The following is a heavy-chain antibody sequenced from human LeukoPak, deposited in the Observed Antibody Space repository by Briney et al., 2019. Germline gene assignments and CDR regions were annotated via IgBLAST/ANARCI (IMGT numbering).Heavy chain of an antibody. CDR3: ATHDEGSYFDT. CDR1: GGSVRSSRPY. Sequence: SETLSLTCTVSGGSVRSSRPYWGWIRQSPGKGLEWIGSVYYVGNAYYRPSLLSRATISIDTSKTHISLRLTSMTATDTGIYYCATHDEGSYFDTWGQGALVTVSS. CDR2: VYYVGNA. J-gene: IGHJ5*02. D-gene: IGHD3-10*01. V-gene: IGHV4-39*02.